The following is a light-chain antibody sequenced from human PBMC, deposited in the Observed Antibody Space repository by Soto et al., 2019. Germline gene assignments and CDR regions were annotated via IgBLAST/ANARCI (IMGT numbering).Light chain of an antibody. V-gene: IGKV1-5*03. Sequence: DIQMTQSPSTLSASVGDRVTITCRAIQSISIWLAWYRQRPGKAPKLLIYKASSLESGVPSRFSGSGSGTEFTLTISSLQPDDFATYYCQQYNSYSLTFGGGTKVDIK. CDR1: QSISIW. CDR2: KAS. J-gene: IGKJ4*01. CDR3: QQYNSYSLT.